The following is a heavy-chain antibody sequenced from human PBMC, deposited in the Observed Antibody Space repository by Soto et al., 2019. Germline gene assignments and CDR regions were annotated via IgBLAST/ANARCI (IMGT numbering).Heavy chain of an antibody. J-gene: IGHJ4*02. D-gene: IGHD1-1*01. V-gene: IGHV1-8*01. Sequence: ASVKVSCTASGYTFTRYDINWVRQATGQGLEWMGWMNPNSGNTGYAQKFQGRVTMTRNTSISTAYMELSSLRSEDTAVYYCARVGGYNWNVGDYWGQGTLVTVSS. CDR2: MNPNSGNT. CDR1: GYTFTRYD. CDR3: ARVGGYNWNVGDY.